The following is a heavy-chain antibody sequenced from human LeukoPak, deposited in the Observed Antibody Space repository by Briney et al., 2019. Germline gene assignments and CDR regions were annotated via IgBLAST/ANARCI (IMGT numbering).Heavy chain of an antibody. V-gene: IGHV1-2*02. J-gene: IGHJ5*02. CDR3: ARGNIATRRGETWFAH. CDR1: GYTFTVDF. CDR2: INSDSGGT. D-gene: IGHD6-6*01. Sequence: GASVKVSCKASGYTFTVDFIHWVRQAPGQGLEWMGWINSDSGGTNYARKFQGRVTMTRDTSISTAYMELSSLRSDDMAVFYCARGNIATRRGETWFAHWGQGTLVTVSS.